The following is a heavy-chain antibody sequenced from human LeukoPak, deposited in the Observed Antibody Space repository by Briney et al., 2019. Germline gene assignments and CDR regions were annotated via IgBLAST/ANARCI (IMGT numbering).Heavy chain of an antibody. CDR2: ISSDSSYI. J-gene: IGHJ6*02. CDR3: ARGHCRRTSCYSSGGYYYYSMDV. Sequence: GGSLRLSCAASGFTLSSHIMNWVRQAPGGGLEWVSSISSDSSYIYYEDSVKGRFTISRDNAKNSLYLQMNSLRAEDTAIYFCARGHCRRTSCYSSGGYYYYSMDVWGQGTTVIVSS. CDR1: GFTLSSHI. V-gene: IGHV3-21*01. D-gene: IGHD2-2*01.